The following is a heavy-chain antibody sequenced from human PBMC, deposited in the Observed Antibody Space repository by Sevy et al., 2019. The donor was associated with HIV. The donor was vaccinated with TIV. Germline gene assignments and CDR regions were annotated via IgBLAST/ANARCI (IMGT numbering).Heavy chain of an antibody. Sequence: GESLKISCAASGFTVSSNYMSWVRQAPGKGLEWVSVIYSGGSTYYADSVKGRFTISRDNSKNTLYLQMNSRRAEDTAVYYCARGIAAHNYFDYWGQGTLVTVSS. CDR1: GFTVSSNY. V-gene: IGHV3-53*01. D-gene: IGHD6-6*01. J-gene: IGHJ4*02. CDR3: ARGIAAHNYFDY. CDR2: IYSGGST.